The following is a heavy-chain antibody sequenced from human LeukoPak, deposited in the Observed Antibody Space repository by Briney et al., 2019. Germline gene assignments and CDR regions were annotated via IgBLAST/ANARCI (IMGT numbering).Heavy chain of an antibody. V-gene: IGHV1-46*01. Sequence: ASVKVSCKASGYTFTTYHIHWVRQAPGQGLEWMGIINPSGGNTNYAQKFQGRVTMTTDTSTTTIYMELSSLRSEDMAVYYCARAGSADYYDSGGSIDYWGQGTLVTVSS. D-gene: IGHD3-22*01. CDR1: GYTFTTYH. CDR2: INPSGGNT. J-gene: IGHJ4*02. CDR3: ARAGSADYYDSGGSIDY.